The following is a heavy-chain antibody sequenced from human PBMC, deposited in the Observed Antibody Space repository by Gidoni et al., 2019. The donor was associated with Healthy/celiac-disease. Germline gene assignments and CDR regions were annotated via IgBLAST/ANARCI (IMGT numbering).Heavy chain of an antibody. V-gene: IGHV1-46*01. D-gene: IGHD3-3*01. CDR1: GSPFTSYY. Sequence: QVQLVQSGAEVKKPGASVKVSCKASGSPFTSYYMHWVRQAPGQGLEWMGIINPSGGSTSYAQKFQGRVTMTRDTSTSTVYMELSSLRSEDTAVYYCARGGLITIFGVVILDAFDIWGQGTMVTVSS. CDR3: ARGGLITIFGVVILDAFDI. CDR2: INPSGGST. J-gene: IGHJ3*02.